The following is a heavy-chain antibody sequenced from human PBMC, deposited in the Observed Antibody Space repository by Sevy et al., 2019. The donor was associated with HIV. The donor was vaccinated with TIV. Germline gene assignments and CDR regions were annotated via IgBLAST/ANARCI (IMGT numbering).Heavy chain of an antibody. V-gene: IGHV4-61*01. J-gene: IGHJ3*02. CDR3: ARGHTMVRGEGVAFDI. CDR1: GGSVSSGSYY. Sequence: SETLSLTCTVSGGSVSSGSYYWSWIRQPPGKGLEWIGYIYYSGSTNYNPSLKSRVTISVDTSKNQFSRKLSSVTAADTAVYYCARGHTMVRGEGVAFDIWGQGTMVTVSS. CDR2: IYYSGST. D-gene: IGHD3-10*01.